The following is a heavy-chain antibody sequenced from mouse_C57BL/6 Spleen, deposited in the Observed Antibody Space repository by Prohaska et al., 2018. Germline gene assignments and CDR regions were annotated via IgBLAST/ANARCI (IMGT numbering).Heavy chain of an antibody. Sequence: EVQFVESGGGLVQPKGSLKLSCAALGSSFNTYAMNWVRQAPGNGLEWVARIRSKSNNYATYYAVSVKDRFTISRDDSESMLYLQMNNLKTEDTAMYYCVRQGYYDAMDYWGQGTSVTVSS. CDR2: IRSKSNNYAT. V-gene: IGHV10-1*01. D-gene: IGHD2-2*01. CDR1: GSSFNTYA. CDR3: VRQGYYDAMDY. J-gene: IGHJ4*01.